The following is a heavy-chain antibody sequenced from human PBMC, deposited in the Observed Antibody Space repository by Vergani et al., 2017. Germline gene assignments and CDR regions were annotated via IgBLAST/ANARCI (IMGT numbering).Heavy chain of an antibody. J-gene: IGHJ4*02. D-gene: IGHD2-2*01. CDR1: GFTFGDYA. CDR3: TRDAIGYCSSTSCRFDY. V-gene: IGHV3-49*03. Sequence: EVQLVESGGGLVQPGRSLRLSCTASGFTFGDYAMSWFRQAPGKGLEWAGFIRSKAYGGKTEYAASVKGRFTISRDDSKSIAYLQMNSLKTEDTAVYYCTRDAIGYCSSTSCRFDYWGQGTLVTVSS. CDR2: IRSKAYGGKT.